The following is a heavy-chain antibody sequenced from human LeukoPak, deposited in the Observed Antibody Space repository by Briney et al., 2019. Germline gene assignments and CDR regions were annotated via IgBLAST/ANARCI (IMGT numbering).Heavy chain of an antibody. CDR1: GFTFSSYS. J-gene: IGHJ6*02. D-gene: IGHD6-13*01. Sequence: GGSLRLSCAASGFTFSSYSMNWVRQAPGKGLKWVSSISSSSSYIYYADSVKGRFTISRDNAKNSLYLQMNSLRAEDTAVYYCARDLRKAAAGTESYYYYGMDVWGQGTTVTVSS. CDR2: ISSSSSYI. V-gene: IGHV3-21*01. CDR3: ARDLRKAAAGTESYYYYGMDV.